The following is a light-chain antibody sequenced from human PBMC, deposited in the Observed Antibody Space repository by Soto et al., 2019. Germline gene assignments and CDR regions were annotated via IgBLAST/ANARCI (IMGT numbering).Light chain of an antibody. CDR1: QTISTY. CDR2: AAS. J-gene: IGKJ2*01. CDR3: QQRISIPDT. V-gene: IGKV1-39*01. Sequence: DIQMTQSPSSLSASVGDRVTITCRARQTISTYLNLYPQKPGKAPNLLIYAASSLQSGVPSRFSGSGSGTDFNLTISSMQTEDFATYNCQQRISIPDTFGQGTKLEIK.